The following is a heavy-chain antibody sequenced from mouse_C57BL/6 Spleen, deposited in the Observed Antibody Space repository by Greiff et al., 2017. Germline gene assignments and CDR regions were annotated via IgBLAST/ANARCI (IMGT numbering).Heavy chain of an antibody. Sequence: QVQLKESGPGLVQPSQTLSISCTVSGFSLTSYGVHWVRQSPGKGLEWLGVIWSGGSTDYTAAFISRMSISTDNSNSQVFFKMNSLQADDTAIYYCARSGGCYPFAMGDWGQGTSVTVSS. CDR1: GFSLTSYG. J-gene: IGHJ4*01. CDR2: IWSGGST. CDR3: ARSGGCYPFAMGD. V-gene: IGHV2-2*01. D-gene: IGHD1-1*02.